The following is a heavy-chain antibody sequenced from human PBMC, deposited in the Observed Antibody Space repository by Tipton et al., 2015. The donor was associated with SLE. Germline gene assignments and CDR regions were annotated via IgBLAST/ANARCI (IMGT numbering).Heavy chain of an antibody. CDR2: ISYDGSNK. D-gene: IGHD3-9*01. J-gene: IGHJ4*02. V-gene: IGHV3-30*04. CDR1: GFTFSSYV. CDR3: AREGLYYDILTGYLYYFDY. Sequence: SLRLSCADSGFTFSSYVMHWVRQAPGKGLEWVAVISYDGSNKYYAVSMKGRFTISRDNSKNTLYLQMNSLRAEDTAVYYCAREGLYYDILTGYLYYFDYWGQVPLVTVSS.